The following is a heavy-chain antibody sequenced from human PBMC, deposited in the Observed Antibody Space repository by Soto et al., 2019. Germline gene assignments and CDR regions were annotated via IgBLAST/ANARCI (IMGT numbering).Heavy chain of an antibody. D-gene: IGHD2-15*01. V-gene: IGHV3-21*01. CDR3: ARDGCSGDSCYSYDFDY. CDR1: GFTFSSYS. J-gene: IGHJ4*02. Sequence: PGGSLRLSCAASGFTFSSYSMNWVRQAPGKGLEWVSSISSSSSYIYYADPVKGRFTISRDNAKNSLYLQMNSLRAEDTAVYYCARDGCSGDSCYSYDFDYWGQGTLVTVSS. CDR2: ISSSSSYI.